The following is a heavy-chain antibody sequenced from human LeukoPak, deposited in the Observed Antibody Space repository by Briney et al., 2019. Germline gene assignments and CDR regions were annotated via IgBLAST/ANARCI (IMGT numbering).Heavy chain of an antibody. CDR1: GFIFSNYA. CDR2: INEVDPNT. Sequence: GGSLRLSCAASGFIFSNYAMNWVRQAPGKGPEWVASINEVDPNTHYADSVKGRFTVSGDNSKNMLFLQMNNLRVEDTAVYYCAKQFPDANWGQGTLVTVSS. D-gene: IGHD1-14*01. CDR3: AKQFPDAN. J-gene: IGHJ4*02. V-gene: IGHV3-23*01.